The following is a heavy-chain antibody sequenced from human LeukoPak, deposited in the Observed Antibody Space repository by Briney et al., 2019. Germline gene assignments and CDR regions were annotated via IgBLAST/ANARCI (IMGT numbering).Heavy chain of an antibody. J-gene: IGHJ4*02. V-gene: IGHV3-9*01. CDR2: ISWNSDDI. CDR1: GFSFDYYG. CDR3: AKVAVTTGYFDY. D-gene: IGHD4-17*01. Sequence: GRSLRLSCAASGFSFDYYGMHWVRQAPGKGLEWVSGISWNSDDIGYADSVKGRFTVSRDNAKNSLYLQMNSLRAEDTAVYYCAKVAVTTGYFDYWGQGTLVTVSS.